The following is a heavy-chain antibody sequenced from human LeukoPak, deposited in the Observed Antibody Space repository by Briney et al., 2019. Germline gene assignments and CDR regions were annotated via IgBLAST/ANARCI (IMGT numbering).Heavy chain of an antibody. Sequence: ASVKVSCKASGGTFSSYAISWVRQAPGQGLEWMGGIIPIFGTANNAQKFQGRVTITADESTSTAYMELSSLRSEDTAVYYCAKMVGLSIAAEFDYWGQGTLVTVSS. V-gene: IGHV1-69*13. J-gene: IGHJ4*02. CDR2: IIPIFGTA. D-gene: IGHD6-13*01. CDR3: AKMVGLSIAAEFDY. CDR1: GGTFSSYA.